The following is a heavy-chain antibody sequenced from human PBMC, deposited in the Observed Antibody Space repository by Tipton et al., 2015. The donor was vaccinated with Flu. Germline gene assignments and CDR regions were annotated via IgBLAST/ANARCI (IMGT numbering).Heavy chain of an antibody. D-gene: IGHD3-10*01. Sequence: TLSLTCTVSGGSISSSSYYWGWIRQPPGKGLEWIGTIYYSGSTYYNPSLKSRVTMSVDTSKNQFSLKLSSVTAADTAVYYCARGSGSGTDVTFYFWGQGTLVTVSP. CDR1: GGSISSSSYY. J-gene: IGHJ4*02. CDR2: IYYSGST. CDR3: ARGSGSGTDVTFYF. V-gene: IGHV4-39*07.